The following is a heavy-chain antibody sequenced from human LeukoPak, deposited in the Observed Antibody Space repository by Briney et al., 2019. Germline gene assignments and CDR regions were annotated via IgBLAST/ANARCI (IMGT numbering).Heavy chain of an antibody. CDR1: GGSISSYY. Sequence: PSETLSLTCTVSGGSISSYYWSWIRQPAGKGLEWIGSIYYSGSTYYNPSLKSRVTISVDTSKNQFSLKLSSVTAADTAVYYCARDAAAAGDAFDIWGQGTMATVSS. J-gene: IGHJ3*02. CDR2: IYYSGST. CDR3: ARDAAAAGDAFDI. D-gene: IGHD6-13*01. V-gene: IGHV4-59*12.